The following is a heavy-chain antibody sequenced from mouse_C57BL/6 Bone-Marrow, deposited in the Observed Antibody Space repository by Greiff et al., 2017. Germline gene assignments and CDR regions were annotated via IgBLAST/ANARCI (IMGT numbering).Heavy chain of an antibody. J-gene: IGHJ3*01. CDR2: IDPSDSYT. CDR3: ARPPYYYGSSGFAY. D-gene: IGHD1-1*01. Sequence: QVQLQQPGAELVKPGASVKLSCKASGYTFTSYWMQWVKQRPGQGLEWIGEIDPSDSYTNYNQKFKGKATLTVDTSSSTAYMQLSSLTSEDSAVXYCARPPYYYGSSGFAYWGQGTLVTVAA. V-gene: IGHV1-50*01. CDR1: GYTFTSYW.